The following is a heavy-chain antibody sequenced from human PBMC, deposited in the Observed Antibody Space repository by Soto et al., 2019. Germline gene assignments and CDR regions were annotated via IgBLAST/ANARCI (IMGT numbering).Heavy chain of an antibody. J-gene: IGHJ4*02. V-gene: IGHV3-30*19. D-gene: IGHD3-16*01. CDR1: GFMFKSFV. CDR3: ARWGTTGGFDL. CDR2: ASYDGNTK. Sequence: QVQLVESGGGVVQPGTSLRLSCAASGFMFKSFVMHWVRQVPGKGLQWVALASYDGNTKYYGDSVQGRFTVARDNSKNTLELQMDSLGPEDTALYYCARWGTTGGFDLWGQGTLVSVAS.